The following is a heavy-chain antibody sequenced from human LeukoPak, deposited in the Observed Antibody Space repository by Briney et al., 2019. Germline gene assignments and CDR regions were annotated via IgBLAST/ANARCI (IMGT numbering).Heavy chain of an antibody. CDR3: TREPSMGRRCSSTSCLMLHWFDP. J-gene: IGHJ5*02. CDR2: ISSSSSYI. D-gene: IGHD2-2*01. CDR1: GFTFSSYS. Sequence: GGSLRLSCAASGFTFSSYSMNWVRQAPGKGLEWVSSISSSSSYIYDADSVKGRFTISRDNAKNSLYLQMNSLGAEDTTEYYCTREPSMGRRCSSTSCLMLHWFDPWGQGTLVTVSS. V-gene: IGHV3-21*01.